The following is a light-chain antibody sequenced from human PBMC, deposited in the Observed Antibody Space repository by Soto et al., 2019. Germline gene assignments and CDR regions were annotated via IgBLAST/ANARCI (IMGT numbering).Light chain of an antibody. CDR1: QSVSSN. Sequence: EIVMTQSPATLSVSPGERATLSCRASQSVSSNLAWYQQKPGQAPRLLIYGASTRVTGIPARFSGSGSGTEFTLTISSLQSEDFAVYYCQQAGTFGQGTKVEIK. V-gene: IGKV3-15*01. J-gene: IGKJ1*01. CDR3: QQAGT. CDR2: GAS.